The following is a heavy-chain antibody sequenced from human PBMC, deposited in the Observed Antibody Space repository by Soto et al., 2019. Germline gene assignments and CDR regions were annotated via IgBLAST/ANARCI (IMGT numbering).Heavy chain of an antibody. CDR3: VRVLDSSWYADL. J-gene: IGHJ2*01. Sequence: QVQLQESGPGLVKPSETLSLTCSVSGGSVSNASFYWTWIRQAPGTGLEYIGYIFYTGVTNYNPSLSSRVTISLDTSKNHFSLKLNSMTAADTXXXXCVRVLDSSWYADLWGRGTLVTVSS. D-gene: IGHD3-22*01. CDR2: IFYTGVT. V-gene: IGHV4-61*03. CDR1: GGSVSNASFY.